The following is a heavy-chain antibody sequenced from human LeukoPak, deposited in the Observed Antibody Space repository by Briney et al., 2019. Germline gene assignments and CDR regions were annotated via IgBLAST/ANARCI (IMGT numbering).Heavy chain of an antibody. V-gene: IGHV1-2*02. CDR1: GYTFTTYY. CDR2: INPNSGDT. J-gene: IGHJ4*02. D-gene: IGHD3-3*01. Sequence: ASVKVSCKTSGYTFTTYYFHWLRQAPGQGLEWMGWINPNSGDTTYAQKFLGRVTMTRDTSISTAYMELTTLTSDDTAVYYCVRDGVGTYDYWGQGTLVTVSS. CDR3: VRDGVGTYDY.